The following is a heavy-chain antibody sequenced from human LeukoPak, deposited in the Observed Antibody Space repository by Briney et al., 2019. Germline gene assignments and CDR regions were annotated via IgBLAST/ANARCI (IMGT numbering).Heavy chain of an antibody. CDR1: GFTFSSYA. Sequence: PGGSLRLSCAASGFTFSSYAMSWVRQAPGKGLEWVSAISGSGGSTYYAGSVKGRFTISRDNSKNTLYLQMNSLRAEDTAVYYCAKLGSYYYYGMDVWGQGTTVTVSS. J-gene: IGHJ6*02. CDR2: ISGSGGST. V-gene: IGHV3-23*01. CDR3: AKLGSYYYYGMDV. D-gene: IGHD3-16*01.